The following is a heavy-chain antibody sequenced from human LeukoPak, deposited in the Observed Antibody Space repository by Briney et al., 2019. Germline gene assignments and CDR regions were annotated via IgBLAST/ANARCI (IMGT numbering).Heavy chain of an antibody. CDR3: ARFPPYYDFWSGFRADYYYYGIDV. CDR1: GGSISSSSYY. Sequence: SETLSLTCTVSGGSISSSSYYWGWIRQPPGKGLEWIGSIYYSGSTYHNPSLKSRVTISVDTSKNQFSLKLSSVTAADTAVYYCARFPPYYDFWSGFRADYYYYGIDVWGQGTTVTVSS. D-gene: IGHD3-3*01. J-gene: IGHJ6*02. CDR2: IYYSGST. V-gene: IGHV4-39*07.